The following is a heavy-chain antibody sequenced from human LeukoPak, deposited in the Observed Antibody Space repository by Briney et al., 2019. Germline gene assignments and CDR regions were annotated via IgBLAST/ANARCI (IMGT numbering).Heavy chain of an antibody. CDR1: VGTFSSYA. CDR2: IIPIFGTA. Sequence: SVKVSCKASVGTFSSYAISWVRQAPGQGLEWMGGIIPIFGTANYVQKFQGRVTITAHESTSTAYMELSSLRSEDTAVYYCARREVYSSGWHWFDPWGQGTLVTVSS. J-gene: IGHJ5*02. CDR3: ARREVYSSGWHWFDP. D-gene: IGHD6-19*01. V-gene: IGHV1-69*13.